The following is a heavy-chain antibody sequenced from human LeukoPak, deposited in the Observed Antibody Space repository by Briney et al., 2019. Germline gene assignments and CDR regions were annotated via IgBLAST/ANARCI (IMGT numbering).Heavy chain of an antibody. CDR3: ARDWEGYSYGAYFDY. CDR2: ISAYNGNT. Sequence: GSVKVSCKASGYTFTSYGISWVRQAPGQGLEWMGWISAYNGNTNYAQKLQGRVTMTTDTSTSTAYMELRSLRSDDTAVYYCARDWEGYSYGAYFDYWGQGTLVTVSS. V-gene: IGHV1-18*01. CDR1: GYTFTSYG. D-gene: IGHD5-18*01. J-gene: IGHJ4*02.